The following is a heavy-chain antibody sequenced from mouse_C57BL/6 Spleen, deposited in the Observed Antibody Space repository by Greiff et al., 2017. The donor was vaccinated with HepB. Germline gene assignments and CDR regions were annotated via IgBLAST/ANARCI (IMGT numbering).Heavy chain of an antibody. CDR2: ISSGSSTI. CDR3: ATKDGNYGAWFAY. D-gene: IGHD2-1*01. J-gene: IGHJ3*01. Sequence: EVQGVESGGGLVKPGGSLKLSCAASGFTFSDYGMHWVRQAPEKGLEWVAYISSGSSTIYYADTVKGRFTISRDNAKNTLFLQMTSLRSEDTAMYYCATKDGNYGAWFAYWGQGTLVTVSA. V-gene: IGHV5-17*01. CDR1: GFTFSDYG.